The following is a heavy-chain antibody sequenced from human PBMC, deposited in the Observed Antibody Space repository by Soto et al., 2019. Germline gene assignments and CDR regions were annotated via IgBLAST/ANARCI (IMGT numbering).Heavy chain of an antibody. CDR2: IYPGDSDT. V-gene: IGHV5-51*01. J-gene: IGHJ5*02. Sequence: RGESLKISCKGSGYSFTSYWIGWVRQMPGKGLEWMGIIYPGDSDTRYSPSFQGQVTISADKSISTAYLQWSSLKASDTAMYYCARQEGHYDFWSGYYPWFDPWGQGTLVTVSS. CDR3: ARQEGHYDFWSGYYPWFDP. CDR1: GYSFTSYW. D-gene: IGHD3-3*01.